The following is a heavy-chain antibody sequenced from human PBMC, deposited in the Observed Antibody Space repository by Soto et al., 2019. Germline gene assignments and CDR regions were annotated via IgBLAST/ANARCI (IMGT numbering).Heavy chain of an antibody. Sequence: SGGSLRLSCAVSGLTVSGKKYVAWVRQAPGKGLEWVSGFYDLDGTYYADSLKGRFTTSGDSSRTIVYLQMNGLRPEDTAVYYCPNWHLQEQAYDVCGQGTTVTVSS. D-gene: IGHD4-4*01. J-gene: IGHJ3*01. CDR1: GLTVSGKKY. V-gene: IGHV3-53*01. CDR3: PNWHLQEQAYDV. CDR2: FYDLDGT.